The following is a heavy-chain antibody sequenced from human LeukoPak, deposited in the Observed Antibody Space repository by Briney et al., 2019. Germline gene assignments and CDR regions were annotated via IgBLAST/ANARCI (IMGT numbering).Heavy chain of an antibody. V-gene: IGHV1-24*01. CDR3: ARVHSSSWYHLSDY. D-gene: IGHD6-13*01. CDR2: FDPEDGET. CDR1: GYTLTELS. Sequence: ASVKVSCKVSGYTLTELSMHWVRQAPGKGLEWMGGFDPEDGETIYAQKFQGRVTMTRDMSTSTVYMELSSLRSEDTAVYYCARVHSSSWYHLSDYWGQGTLVTVSS. J-gene: IGHJ4*02.